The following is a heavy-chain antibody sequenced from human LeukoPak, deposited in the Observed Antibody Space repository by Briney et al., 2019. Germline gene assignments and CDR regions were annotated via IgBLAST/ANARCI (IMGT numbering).Heavy chain of an antibody. CDR1: GITFSSYA. V-gene: IGHV3-30-3*01. CDR2: ISYDGSNK. D-gene: IGHD3-3*01. CDR3: ARGDFREDLVVDY. Sequence: GAPRLSCAASGITFSSYAMHRVRQAPGKGLGWGAVISYDGSNKYYADSVKGRFTISRDNSKNTLYLQMNSLRAEDTAVYYCARGDFREDLVVDYWGQGTLVTVSS. J-gene: IGHJ4*02.